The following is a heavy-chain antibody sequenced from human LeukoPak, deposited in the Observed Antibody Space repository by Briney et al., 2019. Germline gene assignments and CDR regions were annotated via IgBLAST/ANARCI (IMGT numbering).Heavy chain of an antibody. CDR3: ARVPRIAVAGDYYFDY. D-gene: IGHD6-19*01. CDR2: MNPNSGNT. CDR1: GYTFTSYD. V-gene: IGHV1-8*01. Sequence: ASVKVSCKASGYTFTSYDINWVRHATGQGLELMAWMNPNSGNTGYAQKFQGRVTMTRNTSISTAYMELSSLRSEDTAVYYCARVPRIAVAGDYYFDYWGQGTLVTVSS. J-gene: IGHJ4*02.